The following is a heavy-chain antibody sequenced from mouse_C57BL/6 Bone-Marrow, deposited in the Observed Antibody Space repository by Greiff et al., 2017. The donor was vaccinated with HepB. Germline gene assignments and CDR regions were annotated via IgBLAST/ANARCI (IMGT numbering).Heavy chain of an antibody. CDR3: ARWVTTVVARYAMDY. J-gene: IGHJ4*01. D-gene: IGHD1-1*01. V-gene: IGHV1-81*01. CDR2: IYPRSGNT. CDR1: GYTFTSYG. Sequence: QVQLQQSGAELARPGASVKLSCKASGYTFTSYGISWVKQRTGQGLEWIGEIYPRSGNTYYNEKFKGKATLTEDKSSSTAYMELSSLTSEDSAVYFCARWVTTVVARYAMDYWGQGTSVTVSS.